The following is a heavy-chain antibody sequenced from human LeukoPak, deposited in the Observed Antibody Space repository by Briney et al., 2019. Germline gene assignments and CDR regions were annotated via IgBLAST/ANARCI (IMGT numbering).Heavy chain of an antibody. CDR2: IYYSGST. CDR1: GASINTYY. Sequence: SETLSLTCTVSGASINTYYWSWIRQHPGKGLEWIGYIYYSGSTYYNPSLKSRVTISVDTSKNQFSLKLSSVTAADTAVYYCARDLGYYDRVWGQGTLVTVSS. D-gene: IGHD3-22*01. V-gene: IGHV4-59*06. CDR3: ARDLGYYDRV. J-gene: IGHJ4*02.